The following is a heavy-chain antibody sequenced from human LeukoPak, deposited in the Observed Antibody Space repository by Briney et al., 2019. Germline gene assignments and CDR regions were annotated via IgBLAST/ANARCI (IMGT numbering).Heavy chain of an antibody. Sequence: NRSETLSLTCSVYGGSITAYYWSWIRQPPGKGLEWIGEINHSRGTKYNPSLESRVTILLDASKNEFSLNLNSVTAADTAVYYCAREDYYFDSWGQGTLVTVSS. CDR1: GGSITAYY. CDR2: INHSRGT. CDR3: AREDYYFDS. V-gene: IGHV4-34*01. J-gene: IGHJ4*02.